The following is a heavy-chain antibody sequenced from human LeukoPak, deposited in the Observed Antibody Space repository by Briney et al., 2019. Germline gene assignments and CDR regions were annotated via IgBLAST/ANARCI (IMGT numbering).Heavy chain of an antibody. J-gene: IGHJ3*02. Sequence: GGSLRLSCAASRFTFSSYWMTWVRQAPGKGLESVAHIKQDGSESFYVDSVKGRFTISRDNSKNTLYLQMNSLRAEDTAVYYCAKDPYCSSTSCHGDAFDIWGQGTMVTVSS. V-gene: IGHV3-7*03. CDR1: RFTFSSYW. CDR3: AKDPYCSSTSCHGDAFDI. CDR2: IKQDGSES. D-gene: IGHD2-2*01.